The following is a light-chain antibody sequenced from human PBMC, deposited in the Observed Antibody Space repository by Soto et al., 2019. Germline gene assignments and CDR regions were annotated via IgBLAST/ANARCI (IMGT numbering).Light chain of an antibody. CDR3: QQYGSSPRT. CDR2: GAS. V-gene: IGKV3-20*01. Sequence: EIVLTQSPGTLSLSPGERATLSCRASQSVSSSYLAWYQQKHGQAPRLLIYGASSRATGIPDRFSGSGSGTDFTLTISRLAPEDFAVYYCQQYGSSPRTFGQGTKLEIK. J-gene: IGKJ2*01. CDR1: QSVSSSY.